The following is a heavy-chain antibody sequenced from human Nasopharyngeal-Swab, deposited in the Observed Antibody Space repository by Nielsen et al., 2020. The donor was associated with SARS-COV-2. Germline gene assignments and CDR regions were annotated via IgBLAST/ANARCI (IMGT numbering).Heavy chain of an antibody. J-gene: IGHJ4*02. CDR1: GGSFSGYY. D-gene: IGHD3-9*01. CDR3: ARGRYYDILTGYYYFDY. CDR2: IIHSGST. V-gene: IGHV4-34*01. Sequence: SETLSLTCALDGGSFSGYYWSWIRQPPGKGLEWIGEIIHSGSTNYNPSLKSRVTISVYTSKNQFSLKLSSVTAADTAVYYCARGRYYDILTGYYYFDYWGQGTLVTVSS.